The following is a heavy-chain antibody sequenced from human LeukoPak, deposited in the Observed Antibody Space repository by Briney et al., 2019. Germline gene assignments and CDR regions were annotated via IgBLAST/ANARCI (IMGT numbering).Heavy chain of an antibody. V-gene: IGHV1-69*04. J-gene: IGHJ6*02. CDR1: GGTFSSYA. CDR2: IIPILGIA. D-gene: IGHD3-10*01. CDR3: ARPDASPYGSGSNYYYGMDV. Sequence: SVKVSCKASGGTFSSYAISWVRQAPGQGLEWMGRIIPILGIANYAQKFQGRVAITADKSTSTAYMELSSLRSEDTAVYYCARPDASPYGSGSNYYYGMDVWGQGTTVTVSS.